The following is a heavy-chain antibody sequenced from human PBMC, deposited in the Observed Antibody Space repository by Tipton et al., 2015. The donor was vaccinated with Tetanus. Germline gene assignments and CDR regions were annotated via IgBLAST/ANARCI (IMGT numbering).Heavy chain of an antibody. Sequence: SLRLSCAASGFAFSNFWMNWVRQAPGKGLEWVSSISSTSRYIYYADSLKGRFTISRDNAKNSVHLLMESLRADDTAIYYCATGISFDYWGLGTLVTVSS. J-gene: IGHJ4*02. CDR2: ISSTSRYI. CDR3: ATGISFDY. D-gene: IGHD2/OR15-2a*01. V-gene: IGHV3-21*01. CDR1: GFAFSNFW.